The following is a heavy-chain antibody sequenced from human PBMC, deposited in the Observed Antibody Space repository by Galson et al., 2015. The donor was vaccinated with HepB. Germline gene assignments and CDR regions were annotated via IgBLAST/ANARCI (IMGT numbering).Heavy chain of an antibody. CDR1: GFTFSSYG. Sequence: SLRLSCAASGFTFSSYGMHWVRQAPGKGLEWVAVISYDGSNKYYADSVKGRFTISRDNSKNTLYLQMNSLRAEDTAVYHCAKDGVGMATMYYFDYWGQGTLVTVSS. CDR3: AKDGVGMATMYYFDY. V-gene: IGHV3-30*18. D-gene: IGHD5-24*01. CDR2: ISYDGSNK. J-gene: IGHJ4*02.